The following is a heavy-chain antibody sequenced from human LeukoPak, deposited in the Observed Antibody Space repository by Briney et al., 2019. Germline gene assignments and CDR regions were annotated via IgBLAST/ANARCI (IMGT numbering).Heavy chain of an antibody. Sequence: SETLSLTCAVYGGSFSGYYWSWIRQPPGKGLEWIGEINHSGSTNYNPSLKSRVTISVDTSKNQSSLKLSSVTAADTAVYYCARGSGARPRYNWNWHVWGKGTTVTVSS. J-gene: IGHJ6*04. CDR2: INHSGST. D-gene: IGHD1-7*01. V-gene: IGHV4-34*01. CDR1: GGSFSGYY. CDR3: ARGSGARPRYNWNWHV.